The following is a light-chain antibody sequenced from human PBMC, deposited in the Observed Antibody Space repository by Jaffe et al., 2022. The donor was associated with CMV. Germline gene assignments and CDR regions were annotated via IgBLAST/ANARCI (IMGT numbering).Light chain of an antibody. CDR3: GAWDNILSAGV. V-gene: IGLV1-51*02. CDR2: EIN. CDR1: SSNIGNND. Sequence: QSVLTQPPSVSAAPGQKVTISCSGSSSNIGNNDVSWYQQLPGTAPKLLIYEINKRPSGIPDRFSASKSGTSATLGITGLQTGDEADYYCGAWDNILSAGVFGGGTRLTVL. J-gene: IGLJ3*02.